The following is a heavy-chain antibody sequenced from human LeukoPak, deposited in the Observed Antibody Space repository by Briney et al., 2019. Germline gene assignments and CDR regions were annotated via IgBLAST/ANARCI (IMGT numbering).Heavy chain of an antibody. J-gene: IGHJ4*02. Sequence: GGSLRLSCEASGLAFSNHAMTWVRQAPGKGLEWVSGITYNGGTTYHAESVKGRFTISRDNSKKTLYLQMNSLRAEDTAVYYCATRPASQTYFGVLDFWGQGTLVTVSS. D-gene: IGHD4-17*01. CDR3: ATRPASQTYFGVLDF. CDR1: GLAFSNHA. CDR2: ITYNGGTT. V-gene: IGHV3-23*01.